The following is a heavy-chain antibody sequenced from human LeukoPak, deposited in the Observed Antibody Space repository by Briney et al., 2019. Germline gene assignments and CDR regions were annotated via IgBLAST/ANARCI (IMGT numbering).Heavy chain of an antibody. Sequence: PGGSLRLSCAASGFTFSSYGMHWVRQAPGKGLEWVAFIRYDGSSNYYADSVKGRFTISRDNSNNTLYLQMKSLSAEDTAVYYCAKVRGTVTTGSWFDPWGLGTLVTVS. CDR2: IRYDGSSN. J-gene: IGHJ5*02. CDR1: GFTFSSYG. D-gene: IGHD4-17*01. V-gene: IGHV3-30*02. CDR3: AKVRGTVTTGSWFDP.